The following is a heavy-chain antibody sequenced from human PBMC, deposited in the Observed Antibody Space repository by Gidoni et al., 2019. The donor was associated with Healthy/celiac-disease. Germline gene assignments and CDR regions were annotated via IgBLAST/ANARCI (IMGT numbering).Heavy chain of an antibody. Sequence: QVQLVESGGGVVQPGRSLRLSCAASGFTFSSYGMHWVRQAPGKGLEWVAVIWYDGSNKYYADSVKGRFTISRDNSKNTLYLQMNSLRAEDTAVYYCASAPGVYTAMGDWGQGTLVTVSS. V-gene: IGHV3-33*01. CDR3: ASAPGVYTAMGD. CDR1: GFTFSSYG. J-gene: IGHJ4*02. CDR2: IWYDGSNK. D-gene: IGHD5-18*01.